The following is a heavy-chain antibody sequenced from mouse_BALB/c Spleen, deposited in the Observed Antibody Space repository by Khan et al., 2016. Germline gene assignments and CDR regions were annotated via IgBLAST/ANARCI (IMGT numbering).Heavy chain of an antibody. D-gene: IGHD2-1*01. CDR2: IYPGKSDT. CDR3: TPYGNYPMDY. V-gene: IGHV1-5*01. J-gene: IGHJ4*01. CDR1: GYTFSSYW. Sequence: VQLQQSGTVLARPGASVKMSCKASGYTFSSYWMHWVKQRPGQGLEWIGAIYPGKSDTNYNQKFKGKAKLTAVTSTSTAYMELSSLTNEDSAVYYGTPYGNYPMDYWGQGTSVTVSS.